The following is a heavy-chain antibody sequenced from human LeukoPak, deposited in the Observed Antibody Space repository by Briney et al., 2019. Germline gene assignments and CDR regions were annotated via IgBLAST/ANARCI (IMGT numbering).Heavy chain of an antibody. CDR1: GGSISSNY. D-gene: IGHD6-13*01. Sequence: SETLSLTCTVSGGSISSNYWSWIRQPAGKGLEWIGRIYTSGSTNYSPSLKSRVTLSVDTSRNQFSLKLSSVTAADTAVYYCARDGRGYASSWYFDLWGQGTLVTVSS. CDR3: ARDGRGYASSWYFDL. CDR2: IYTSGST. J-gene: IGHJ4*02. V-gene: IGHV4-4*07.